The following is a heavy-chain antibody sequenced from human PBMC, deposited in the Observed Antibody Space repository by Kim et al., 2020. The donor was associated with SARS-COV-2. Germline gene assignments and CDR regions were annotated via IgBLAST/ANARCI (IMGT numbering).Heavy chain of an antibody. Sequence: AQKFQGRVTMTRDTSISTAYMELSRLRSDDTAVYYCARALFFSGNYAFDYWGQGTLVTVSS. J-gene: IGHJ4*02. CDR3: ARALFFSGNYAFDY. V-gene: IGHV1-2*02. D-gene: IGHD4-4*01.